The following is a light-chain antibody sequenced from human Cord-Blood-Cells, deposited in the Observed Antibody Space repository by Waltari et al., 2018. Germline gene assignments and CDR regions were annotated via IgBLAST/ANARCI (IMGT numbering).Light chain of an antibody. CDR1: QSISSY. CDR2: AAS. V-gene: IGKV1-39*01. Sequence: DIQMTQSPSSLSASVGDRVTITCRASQSISSYLNWYQQKPGKAPKLLIYAASSLQSGVPSRFSVSGSGTDCTLTISSLQPEDFATYYCQQSYSTPWTFGQGTKVEIK. CDR3: QQSYSTPWT. J-gene: IGKJ1*01.